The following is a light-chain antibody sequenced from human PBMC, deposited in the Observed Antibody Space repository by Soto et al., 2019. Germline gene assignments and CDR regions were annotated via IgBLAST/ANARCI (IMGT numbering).Light chain of an antibody. CDR1: NY. CDR3: QQDGRSPLK. J-gene: IGKJ1*01. V-gene: IGKV3-20*01. Sequence: NYLDWDQQGAGQAPRRLIYGSSLRAAGIPDRFSGSGSGTDFTLTICRLEPEDFALSYCQQDGRSPLKFGQGTMVDIK. CDR2: GSS.